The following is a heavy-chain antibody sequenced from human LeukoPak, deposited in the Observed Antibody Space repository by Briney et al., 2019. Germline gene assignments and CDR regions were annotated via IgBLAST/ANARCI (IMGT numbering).Heavy chain of an antibody. J-gene: IGHJ4*02. V-gene: IGHV3-23*01. CDR3: APDLRGSAWSLDD. CDR2: ISDSGGAA. CDR1: GFTFNNYA. Sequence: PGGPLRLSCAASGFTFNNYAMGWVRQAPGKGPEWVALISDSGGAAYFADSVKGRFTISRDNSKNTVYLQMGGLRAEDTAVYYCAPDLRGSAWSLDDWGQGTLVTVSS. D-gene: IGHD6-13*01.